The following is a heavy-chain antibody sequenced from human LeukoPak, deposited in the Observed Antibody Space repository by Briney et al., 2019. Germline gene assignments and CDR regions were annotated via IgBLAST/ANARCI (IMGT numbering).Heavy chain of an antibody. CDR2: IYSGGGT. Sequence: GGSLRLSCAASGFTVSSNYMSWVRQAPGKGLEWVSVIYSGGGTYYADSVKGRFTISRDNSKNTLYLQMNSLRAEDTAVYYCARDLMYYYDSSGYVSWGQGTLVTVSS. CDR1: GFTVSSNY. D-gene: IGHD3-22*01. J-gene: IGHJ4*02. CDR3: ARDLMYYYDSSGYVS. V-gene: IGHV3-66*01.